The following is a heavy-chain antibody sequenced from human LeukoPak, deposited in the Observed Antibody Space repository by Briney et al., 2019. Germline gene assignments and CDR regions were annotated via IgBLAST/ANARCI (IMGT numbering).Heavy chain of an antibody. J-gene: IGHJ4*02. CDR3: VRDGDAYDFDL. Sequence: GGSLRLSCAVSGFSIRGYWMHWVRQAPGKGLMWVSRIKSDGSWTNYADSVRGRLTISRDNAKNTLFLQMVGLRAEDTAIYYCVRDGDAYDFDLWGQGILVTVSS. V-gene: IGHV3-74*01. CDR2: IKSDGSWT. D-gene: IGHD5-12*01. CDR1: GFSIRGYW.